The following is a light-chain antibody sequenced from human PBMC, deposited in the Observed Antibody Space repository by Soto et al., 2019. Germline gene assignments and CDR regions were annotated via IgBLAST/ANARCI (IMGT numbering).Light chain of an antibody. V-gene: IGKV3-11*01. J-gene: IGKJ2*01. CDR1: QSVSSY. CDR2: DAS. CDR3: QQRHGWPLT. Sequence: EIVLTQSPATLSLSPGERATLSCRASQSVSSYLAWIQQKPGQAPSLLFYDASIRAAGTPARFSGSGSGTIFTLTISRLDPEDLAFYYCQQRHGWPLTFGRGTKLEIK.